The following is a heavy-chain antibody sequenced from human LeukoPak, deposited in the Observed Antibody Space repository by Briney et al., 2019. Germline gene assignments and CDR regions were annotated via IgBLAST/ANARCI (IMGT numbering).Heavy chain of an antibody. D-gene: IGHD2-2*02. CDR3: ARYVPAAILYYFDY. CDR1: GFTFSSYS. CDR2: ISSSSSYI. V-gene: IGHV3-21*01. Sequence: PGGSLRLSCTACGFTFSSYSRNWVRQAPGKGLEWFSSISSSSSYIYYADSVKGRFTISRDNAKNSLFLQMNSLRAEDTAVYYCARYVPAAILYYFDYWGQGSLVTVSS. J-gene: IGHJ4*02.